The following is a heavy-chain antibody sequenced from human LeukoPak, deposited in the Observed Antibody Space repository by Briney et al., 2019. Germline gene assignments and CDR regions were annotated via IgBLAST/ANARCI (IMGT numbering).Heavy chain of an antibody. Sequence: PGRSLRLSCAASGFTFSSYGMHWVRQAPGKGLEWVAVISYDGSNKYYADSVKGRFTIYRDNSKNTLYLQMNSLRAEDTAVYYCAKDFRARGYFDWLFQHWGQGTLVTVSS. J-gene: IGHJ1*01. CDR2: ISYDGSNK. D-gene: IGHD3-9*01. CDR3: AKDFRARGYFDWLFQH. CDR1: GFTFSSYG. V-gene: IGHV3-30*18.